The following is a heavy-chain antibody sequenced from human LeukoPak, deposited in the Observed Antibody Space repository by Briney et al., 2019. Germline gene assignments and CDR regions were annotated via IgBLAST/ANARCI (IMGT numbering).Heavy chain of an antibody. D-gene: IGHD2-2*01. CDR3: ARDCSSTSCYFI. Sequence: GGSLRLSCAASGFTFSSYSMNWVRQAPGKGLEWVSSISSSSYIYYADSVKGRFTISRDNAKNSLYLQMNSLRAEDTAVYYCARDCSSTSCYFIWGQGTLVTVSS. V-gene: IGHV3-21*01. CDR1: GFTFSSYS. CDR2: ISSSSYI. J-gene: IGHJ4*02.